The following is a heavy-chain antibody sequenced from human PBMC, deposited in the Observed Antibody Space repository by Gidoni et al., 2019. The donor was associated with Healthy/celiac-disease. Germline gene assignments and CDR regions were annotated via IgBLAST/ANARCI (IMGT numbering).Heavy chain of an antibody. CDR3: AKGLVGATSPWFDP. D-gene: IGHD1-26*01. V-gene: IGHV3-23*01. J-gene: IGHJ5*02. CDR1: GFTFSSYA. Sequence: EVQLLESGGGLVQPGGSLRLSCAASGFTFSSYAMSWVRQAPGKGLEWVSAISGSGGSTYYADSVKGRFTISRDNTKNTLYLQMNSLRAEDTAVYYGAKGLVGATSPWFDPWGQGTLVTVSS. CDR2: ISGSGGST.